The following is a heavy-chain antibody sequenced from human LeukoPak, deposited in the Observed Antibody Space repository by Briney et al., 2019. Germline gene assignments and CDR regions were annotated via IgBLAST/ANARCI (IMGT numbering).Heavy chain of an antibody. CDR1: GFTFSSYA. D-gene: IGHD6-13*01. CDR2: ISGSGGST. Sequence: PGGSLRLSCAASGFTFSSYAMSWVRHAPGEGLEWGSAISGSGGSTYYADSVKGRFTISRDNSKNTLYLQMNSLRAEDTAVYYCAKVRIAAAGTFDYWGQGTRVTVTS. CDR3: AKVRIAAAGTFDY. J-gene: IGHJ4*02. V-gene: IGHV3-23*01.